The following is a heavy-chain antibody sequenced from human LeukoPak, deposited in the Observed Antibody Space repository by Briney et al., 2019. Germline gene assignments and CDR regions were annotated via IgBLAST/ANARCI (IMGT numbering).Heavy chain of an antibody. J-gene: IGHJ3*02. V-gene: IGHV3-23*01. D-gene: IGHD2-21*02. Sequence: GGSLRLSCAASGFTFSSYAMSWVRQAPGKGLEWVSAISGSGGSTYYAGSVKGRFTISRDNSKNTLYLQMNSLRAEDTAVYYCAKDGTVVVTSIGAFDIWGQGTMVTVSS. CDR2: ISGSGGST. CDR3: AKDGTVVVTSIGAFDI. CDR1: GFTFSSYA.